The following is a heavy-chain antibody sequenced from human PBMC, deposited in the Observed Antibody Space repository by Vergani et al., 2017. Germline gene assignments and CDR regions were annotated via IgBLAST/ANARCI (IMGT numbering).Heavy chain of an antibody. D-gene: IGHD2-15*01. CDR1: GFTFTNYG. J-gene: IGHJ4*02. V-gene: IGHV3-30*02. Sequence: QVQLVESGGGVVQPGGSLRRSCAASGFTFTNYGMHWVRQAPGKGLEWVAFTRYDGIVEYYGDSVRGRFTISRDNSKNTLYLQMNRLRPEDTAVYYCATAGAAYCRGASCYDFFEYWGQGTLVTVAS. CDR3: ATAGAAYCRGASCYDFFEY. CDR2: TRYDGIVE.